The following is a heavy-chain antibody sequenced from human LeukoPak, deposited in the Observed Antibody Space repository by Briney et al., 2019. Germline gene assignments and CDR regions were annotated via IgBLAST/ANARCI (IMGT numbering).Heavy chain of an antibody. CDR1: GFTFSSYA. CDR3: AKGSLPYSSSWCDY. V-gene: IGHV3-23*01. Sequence: GGSLRLSCAASGFTFSSYAMSWVRQAPGKGLEWVSAISGSGGSTYYADSVKGRFTISRDNSKNTLYLQMNSLRAEDTAVYYCAKGSLPYSSSWCDYWGQGTLVTVSS. D-gene: IGHD6-13*01. CDR2: ISGSGGST. J-gene: IGHJ4*02.